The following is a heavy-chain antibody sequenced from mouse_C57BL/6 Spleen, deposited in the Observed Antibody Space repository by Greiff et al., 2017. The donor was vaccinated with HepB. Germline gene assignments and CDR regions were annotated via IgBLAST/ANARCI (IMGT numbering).Heavy chain of an antibody. J-gene: IGHJ2*01. Sequence: EVHLVESGGGLVQPGGSLSLSCAASGFTFTDYYMSWVRQPPGKALEWLGFIRNKANGYTTEYSASVKGRFTISRDNSQSILYLQMNALRAEDSATYYCARYRPGSSYFDYWGQGTTLTVSS. CDR1: GFTFTDYY. D-gene: IGHD1-1*01. CDR3: ARYRPGSSYFDY. CDR2: IRNKANGYTT. V-gene: IGHV7-3*01.